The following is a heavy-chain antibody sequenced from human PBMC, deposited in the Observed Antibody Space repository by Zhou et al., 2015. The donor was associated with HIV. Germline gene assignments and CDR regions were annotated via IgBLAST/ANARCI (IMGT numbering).Heavy chain of an antibody. D-gene: IGHD6-13*01. CDR2: IIPIFGTT. CDR1: GDTFGSYA. J-gene: IGHJ4*01. V-gene: IGHV1-69*12. CDR3: ARPHYPMGYYFDS. Sequence: QVQLVQSGAEVQKPGSSVKVSCKASGDTFGSYAINWVRQAPGQGLEWMGGIIPIFGTTNYAQKFQDRVTITADESTSTAYMELTSLRSEDTAIYYCARPHYPMGYYFDSWGQEPWSPSPQ.